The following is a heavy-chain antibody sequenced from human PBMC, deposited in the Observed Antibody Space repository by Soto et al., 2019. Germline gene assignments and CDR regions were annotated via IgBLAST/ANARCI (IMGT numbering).Heavy chain of an antibody. Sequence: SETLSLTCTVSGGSVSSGSYYWSWIRQPPGKGLEWIGYIYYSGSTNYNPSLKSRVTISVDTSKNQFSLKLSSVTAADTAVYYCARDAGIAVAGTLYYYYGMDVWGQGTTVTVSS. CDR1: GGSVSSGSYY. CDR3: ARDAGIAVAGTLYYYYGMDV. CDR2: IYYSGST. J-gene: IGHJ6*02. V-gene: IGHV4-61*01. D-gene: IGHD6-19*01.